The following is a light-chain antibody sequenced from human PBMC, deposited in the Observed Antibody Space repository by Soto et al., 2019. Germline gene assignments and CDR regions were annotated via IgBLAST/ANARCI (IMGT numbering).Light chain of an antibody. Sequence: DIVMTQSPDSLAVSLGERATINCKSSQSVLYSSNNKNYLAWYQQSPGQPPKLLIYWASTRESGVPDRFSGSGSGTDFTLTISSLQAEDVAFYYCQQYYSTPLTFGQGTKVEI. CDR3: QQYYSTPLT. CDR1: QSVLYSSNNKNY. CDR2: WAS. V-gene: IGKV4-1*01. J-gene: IGKJ1*01.